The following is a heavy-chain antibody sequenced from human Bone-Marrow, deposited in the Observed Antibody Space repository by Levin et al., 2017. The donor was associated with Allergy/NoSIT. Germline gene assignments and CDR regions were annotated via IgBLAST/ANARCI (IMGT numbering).Heavy chain of an antibody. Sequence: GGSLRLSCAASGFSFSSYGMHWVRQAPGKGLEWVSVISYDGSNKYYADSVKGRFTISRDSAKNTLYLQMTSLSGEDTAVYYCAKEYATSSDDAFDIWGQGTMVTVSS. CDR3: AKEYATSSDDAFDI. D-gene: IGHD6-6*01. J-gene: IGHJ3*02. CDR1: GFSFSSYG. CDR2: ISYDGSNK. V-gene: IGHV3-30*18.